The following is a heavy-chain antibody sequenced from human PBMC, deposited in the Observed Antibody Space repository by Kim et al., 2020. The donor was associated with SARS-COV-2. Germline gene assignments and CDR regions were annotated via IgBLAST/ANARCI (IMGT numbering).Heavy chain of an antibody. CDR3: AREAFGELFRSYYYYYYGMDV. V-gene: IGHV3-30*01. J-gene: IGHJ6*02. Sequence: RFTLSRDNSKNTLYLQMNSLRAEDTAVYYCAREAFGELFRSYYYYYYGMDVWGQGTTVTVSS. D-gene: IGHD3-10*01.